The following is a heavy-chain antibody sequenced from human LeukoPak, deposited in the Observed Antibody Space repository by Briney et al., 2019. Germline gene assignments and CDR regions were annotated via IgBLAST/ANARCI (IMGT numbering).Heavy chain of an antibody. Sequence: PSETLSLTCTVSGGSISSYYWSWIRQPPGKGLEWIGYIYYSGSTNYNPSLKSRVTISVDTSKNQFSLKLSSVTAADTAVYYCAREGSEDPQYSSINWFDPWGQGTLVTVSS. CDR2: IYYSGST. V-gene: IGHV4-59*01. J-gene: IGHJ5*02. CDR1: GGSISSYY. CDR3: AREGSEDPQYSSINWFDP. D-gene: IGHD6-13*01.